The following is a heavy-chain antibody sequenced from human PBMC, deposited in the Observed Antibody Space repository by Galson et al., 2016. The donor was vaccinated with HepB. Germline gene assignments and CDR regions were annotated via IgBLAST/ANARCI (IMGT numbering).Heavy chain of an antibody. J-gene: IGHJ4*02. CDR1: GFTFSRKG. CDR3: ASDSGGSYEGPLDQ. V-gene: IGHV3-33*01. Sequence: SLRLSCAASGFTFSRKGLHWVRQAPGKGLEWVADIWFDGSKEYYAGSVKGRVTISRVNSKSTVFLEMNRLRVDDTAVSCCASDSGGSYEGPLDQWGQGILVTVSS. CDR2: IWFDGSKE. D-gene: IGHD1-26*01.